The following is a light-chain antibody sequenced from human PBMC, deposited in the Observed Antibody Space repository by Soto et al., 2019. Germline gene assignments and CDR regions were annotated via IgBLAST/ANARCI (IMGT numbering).Light chain of an antibody. CDR1: QSISTN. V-gene: IGKV3-15*01. Sequence: EIVVTQSPATLSVSPGESATLSCRASQSISTNLAWYQQKPCQAPRLLISGVSARATGIPARFSGSGSGTDFTMSVSSMQFVDFAVYYCQQYNHWPFTFGGGTTVESK. CDR3: QQYNHWPFT. J-gene: IGKJ4*01. CDR2: GVS.